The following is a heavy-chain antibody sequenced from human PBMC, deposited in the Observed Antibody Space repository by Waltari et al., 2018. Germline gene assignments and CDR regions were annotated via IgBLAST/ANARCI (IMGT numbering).Heavy chain of an antibody. CDR2: IYHSGST. CDR3: AREDYGSGIPWYFDL. CDR1: GYSISSGYY. V-gene: IGHV4-38-2*02. J-gene: IGHJ2*01. Sequence: QVQLQESGPGLVKPSETLSLTCTVSGYSISSGYYWGWIRQPPGKGLEWIGSIYHSGSTYYTPSLKSRVTISVDTSKNQFSLKLSSVTAADTAVYYCAREDYGSGIPWYFDLWGRDTLVTVSS. D-gene: IGHD3-10*01.